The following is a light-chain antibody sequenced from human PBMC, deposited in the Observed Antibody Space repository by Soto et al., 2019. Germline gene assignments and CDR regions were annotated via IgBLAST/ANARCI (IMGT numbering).Light chain of an antibody. CDR2: KVT. Sequence: QSSLAQPASVSGSPGQSITISCTGTSSDVGGNKYVSWYQQYPGKVPKLLINKVTNRPSGVSYRFSGSKSGNTASLTISALLAEDEADYFCASSTSDRIYVFGNGTKVTV. V-gene: IGLV2-14*01. CDR3: ASSTSDRIYV. CDR1: SSDVGGNKY. J-gene: IGLJ1*01.